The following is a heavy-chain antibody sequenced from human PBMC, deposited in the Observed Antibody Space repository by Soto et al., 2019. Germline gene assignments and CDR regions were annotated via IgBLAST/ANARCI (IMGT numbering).Heavy chain of an antibody. D-gene: IGHD6-13*01. CDR3: AREAYSSSYYYYGMDV. CDR2: ISYDGSNK. J-gene: IGHJ6*02. CDR1: GFTFSSYA. Sequence: QVQLVESGGGVVQPGRSLRLSCAASGFTFSSYAMHWVRQAPGKGLEWVAVISYDGSNKYYADSVKGRFTISRDNSKNPLDLQMNSLRAEDTAVYYCAREAYSSSYYYYGMDVWGQGTTVTVSS. V-gene: IGHV3-30-3*01.